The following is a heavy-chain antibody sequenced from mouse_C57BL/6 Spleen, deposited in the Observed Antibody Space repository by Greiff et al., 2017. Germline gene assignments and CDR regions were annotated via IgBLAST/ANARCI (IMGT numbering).Heavy chain of an antibody. J-gene: IGHJ4*01. Sequence: QVHVKQPGAELVKPGASVKLSCKASGYTFTSYWMHWVKQRPGQGLEWIGMIHPNSGSTNYNEKFKSKATLTVDKSSSTAYMQLSSLTSEDSAVYYCARDAMDDWGQGTSVTVSS. CDR2: IHPNSGST. CDR3: ARDAMDD. CDR1: GYTFTSYW. V-gene: IGHV1-64*01.